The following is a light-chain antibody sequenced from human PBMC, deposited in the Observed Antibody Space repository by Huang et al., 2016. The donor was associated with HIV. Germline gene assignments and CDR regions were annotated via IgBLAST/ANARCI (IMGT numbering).Light chain of an antibody. V-gene: IGKV1-39*01. Sequence: DIQMTQSPSSLSASVGDRVTITCRASQTISNYVNWYQQKPGKAPKLLISTASSSQSGIPSRFSGSGSGTDCTLTISSLQPEDFATYYCQQSYGTPQTFGQGTRVEVK. CDR3: QQSYGTPQT. CDR1: QTISNY. CDR2: TAS. J-gene: IGKJ1*01.